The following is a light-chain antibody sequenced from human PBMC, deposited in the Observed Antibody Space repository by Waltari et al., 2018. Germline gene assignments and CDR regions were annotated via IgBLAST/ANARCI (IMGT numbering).Light chain of an antibody. CDR3: QQYNTYSPGPT. CDR1: QSILTW. Sequence: DIQMTQSPSTLSASVGDRVTITCRASQSILTWLAWYQQKPGKAPRLLMSKASSLQTGVPSRFSGSGSGTEFTLTSSSLEPDDFATYYCQQYNTYSPGPTFGGGTKVEIK. J-gene: IGKJ4*01. CDR2: KAS. V-gene: IGKV1-5*03.